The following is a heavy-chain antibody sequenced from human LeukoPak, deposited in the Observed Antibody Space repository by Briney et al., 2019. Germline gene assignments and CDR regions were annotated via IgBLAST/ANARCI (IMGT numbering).Heavy chain of an antibody. Sequence: ASVKVPCKASGYTFTSYGISWVRQAPGQGLEWMGWISAYNGNTNYAQKLQGRVTMTTDTSTSTAYMELRSLRSDDTAVYYCARATFVVRGVIITGDYWGQGTLVTVSS. CDR1: GYTFTSYG. D-gene: IGHD3-10*01. CDR2: ISAYNGNT. V-gene: IGHV1-18*01. J-gene: IGHJ4*02. CDR3: ARATFVVRGVIITGDY.